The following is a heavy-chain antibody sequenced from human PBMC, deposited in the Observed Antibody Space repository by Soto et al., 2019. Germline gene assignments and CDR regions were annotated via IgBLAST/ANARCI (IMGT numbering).Heavy chain of an antibody. CDR2: ISPYNGDT. CDR3: ARRGSNKWDEDFDF. V-gene: IGHV1-18*01. CDR1: GYTFTNYG. Sequence: QVQLVQSGAEMKKPGASVKVSCQASGYTFTNYGISWVRQAPGQGLEWVGWISPYNGDTRYAQNVQGRVTLTTDTSTSAAYMELRSLRSDDTALYYCARRGSNKWDEDFDFWGQGTLVTVSS. J-gene: IGHJ4*02. D-gene: IGHD2-15*01.